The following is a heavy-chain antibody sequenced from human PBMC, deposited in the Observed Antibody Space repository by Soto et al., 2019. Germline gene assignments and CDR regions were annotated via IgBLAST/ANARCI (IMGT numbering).Heavy chain of an antibody. CDR1: GPSIRSHY. CDR3: ARDSWNSYYYYYGMDV. Sequence: PSETLSLTRTVSGPSIRSHYWSWIRQPPGKGLEWIGYIYYSGSTNYNPSLKSRVTISLDTSKSEVSLKLSSVTAADTAVYYCARDSWNSYYYYYGMDVWGQGTTVT. J-gene: IGHJ6*02. CDR2: IYYSGST. D-gene: IGHD1-7*01. V-gene: IGHV4-59*11.